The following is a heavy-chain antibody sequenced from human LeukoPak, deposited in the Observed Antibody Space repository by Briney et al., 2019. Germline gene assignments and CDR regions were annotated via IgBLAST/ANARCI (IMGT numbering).Heavy chain of an antibody. CDR2: IIPIFGTA. CDR1: GGTFSSYA. D-gene: IGHD5-18*01. CDR3: ARVDTAMGYYYYGMVV. J-gene: IGHJ6*04. V-gene: IGHV1-69*01. Sequence: SVKVSCKASGGTFSSYAISWVRQAPGQGLEWMGGIIPIFGTANSAQKFQGRVTITADESTSTAYMELSSLRAEDTAVYFCARVDTAMGYYYYGMVVWGKGATVTVSS.